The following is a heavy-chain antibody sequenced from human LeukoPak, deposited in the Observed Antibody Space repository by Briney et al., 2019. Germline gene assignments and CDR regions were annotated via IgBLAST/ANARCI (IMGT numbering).Heavy chain of an antibody. CDR2: IYYSGST. J-gene: IGHJ4*02. CDR1: GGSISSSSYY. D-gene: IGHD1-26*01. CDR3: ARHHLWELPFDY. V-gene: IGHV4-61*05. Sequence: PSETLSLTCTVSGGSISSSSYYWSWIRQPPGKGLEWIGYIYYSGSTNYNPSLKSRVTISVDTSKNQFSLKLSSVTAADTAVYYCARHHLWELPFDYWGQGTLVTVSS.